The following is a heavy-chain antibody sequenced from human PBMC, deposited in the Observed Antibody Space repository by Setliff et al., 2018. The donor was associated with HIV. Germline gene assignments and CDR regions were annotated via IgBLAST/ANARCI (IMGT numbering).Heavy chain of an antibody. J-gene: IGHJ4*02. Sequence: GGSLRLSCAASGFTFSKVWMNWVRQAPGKGLEWIGRIKTKNEGEPTEYAAPMKGRFTISRDDSKNTLYLQMDNLRTEDTAVYYRTSRTVTTNDYWGLGTLVTVSS. CDR1: GFTFSKVW. V-gene: IGHV3-15*01. D-gene: IGHD4-17*01. CDR2: IKTKNEGEPT. CDR3: TSRTVTTNDY.